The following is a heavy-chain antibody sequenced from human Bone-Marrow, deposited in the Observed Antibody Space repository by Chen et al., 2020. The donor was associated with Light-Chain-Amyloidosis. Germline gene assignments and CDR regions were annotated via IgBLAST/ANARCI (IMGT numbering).Heavy chain of an antibody. V-gene: IGHV3-74*01. D-gene: IGHD4-17*01. CDR1: GFSIDTYW. CDR3: ARDLTTVTV. Sequence: EVQLVESGGGLVQPGGSLRLSCAASGFSIDTYWLHWVRQAPGKGLVWVSRISVDGSSRSYADSVKGRFTISRDNVKNILYLEMNSLRVEDTATYYCARDLTTVTVWGQGTTVTVSS. J-gene: IGHJ6*02. CDR2: ISVDGSSR.